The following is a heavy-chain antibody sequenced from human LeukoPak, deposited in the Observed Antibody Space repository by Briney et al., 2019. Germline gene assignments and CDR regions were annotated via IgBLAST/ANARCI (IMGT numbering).Heavy chain of an antibody. CDR1: GFPFNIYA. J-gene: IGHJ4*02. Sequence: PGGSLRLSCAASGFPFNIYAMIWVRPAPGEGLEWVSSISGYGHETYYVDSVKGRFTISRDRSKNTLYLQMNSLRVEDTAMYYCAKDFGYWGQGTLVSVSS. D-gene: IGHD3-16*01. CDR3: AKDFGY. V-gene: IGHV3-23*01. CDR2: ISGYGHET.